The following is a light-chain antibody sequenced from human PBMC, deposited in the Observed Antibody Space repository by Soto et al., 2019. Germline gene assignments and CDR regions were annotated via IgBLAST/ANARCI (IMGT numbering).Light chain of an antibody. CDR2: KVS. CDR1: QSLVHSDGIAY. J-gene: IGKJ5*01. Sequence: DAMMTQSPLSLPVTLGQPASIYCRSNQSLVHSDGIAYFSWFQQRPGRSPRRIIYKVSNRDSGVPARFSGSGSGTDFALKISRVEAEDVGVYYCMQGTHWPITFGQGTRLEI. CDR3: MQGTHWPIT. V-gene: IGKV2-30*02.